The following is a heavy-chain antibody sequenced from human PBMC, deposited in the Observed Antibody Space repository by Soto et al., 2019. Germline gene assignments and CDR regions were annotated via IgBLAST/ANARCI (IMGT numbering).Heavy chain of an antibody. Sequence: EVQLVESGGNLVQPGGSLRLSCAASVFTFSSYSMNWVRQAPGKGLEWVSCISSSSSAIYYADSVKGRFTISRDNTKNSLQLQMNRLRAEDADKYYGARDDGSGRYCNHWGQGTLVTVSS. CDR2: ISSSSSAI. D-gene: IGHD3-10*01. CDR3: ARDDGSGRYCNH. J-gene: IGHJ1*01. CDR1: VFTFSSYS. V-gene: IGHV3-48*01.